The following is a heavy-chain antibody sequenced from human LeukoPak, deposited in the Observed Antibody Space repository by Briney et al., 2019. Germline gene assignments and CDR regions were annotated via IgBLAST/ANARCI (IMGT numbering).Heavy chain of an antibody. CDR3: AKGISILAYSSPDY. CDR2: IHGNGETT. V-gene: IGHV3-23*01. D-gene: IGHD6-13*01. J-gene: IGHJ4*02. CDR1: AFRFSSFA. Sequence: GGSLRLSCAASAFRFSSFAMTWVRQAPGKGLEWVSGIHGNGETTYYADSVKGRFTISRDNSKNTLYLQMNSLRAEDTAVYYCAKGISILAYSSPDYWGQGTLVTVSS.